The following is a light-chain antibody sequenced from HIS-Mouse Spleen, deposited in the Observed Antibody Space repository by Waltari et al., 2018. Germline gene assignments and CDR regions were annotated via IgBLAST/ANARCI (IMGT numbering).Light chain of an antibody. CDR1: SSAVGGYHY. Sequence: QSALTQPRPVSGSPGQSVTISCTATSSAVGGYHYVSWYQQHPGKAPKPMIYDVSKRPSGVPDRFSGSKSGNTASLTISGLQAEDEADYYCCSYAGSYTWVFGGGTKLTVL. CDR2: DVS. CDR3: CSYAGSYTWV. V-gene: IGLV2-11*01. J-gene: IGLJ3*02.